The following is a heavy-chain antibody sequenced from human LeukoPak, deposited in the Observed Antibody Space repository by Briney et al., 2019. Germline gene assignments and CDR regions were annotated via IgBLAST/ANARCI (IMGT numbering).Heavy chain of an antibody. CDR2: MHSSGST. Sequence: SETLSLTCTVSGGSINIYYWNWIRQPAGKGLECIGRMHSSGSTNYNPSFKSRVTMSVDTSNNQFSLKLRSVTAADTAMYFCARGYYDSTGYYYPSFDYWGQGTLVTVSS. D-gene: IGHD3-22*01. V-gene: IGHV4-4*07. CDR1: GGSINIYY. J-gene: IGHJ4*02. CDR3: ARGYYDSTGYYYPSFDY.